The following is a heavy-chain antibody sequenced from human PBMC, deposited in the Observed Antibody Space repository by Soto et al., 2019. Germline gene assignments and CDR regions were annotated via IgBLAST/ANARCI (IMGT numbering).Heavy chain of an antibody. CDR1: GFPFRSYA. V-gene: IGHV3-30-3*01. CDR3: ARETDGMDV. CDR2: ITYDGSNK. J-gene: IGHJ6*02. Sequence: QVPLVESGGGVVQPARSLRLSCAASGFPFRSYAMHWVRQAPGKGLEWVAVITYDGSNKNYADSVKGRFTISRDNSKNTLYLQMNSLRVEDTAVYHCARETDGMDVWGQGTTVTVSS.